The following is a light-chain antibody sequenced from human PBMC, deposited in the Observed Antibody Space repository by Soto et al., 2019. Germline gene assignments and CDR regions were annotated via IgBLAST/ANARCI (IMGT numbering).Light chain of an antibody. J-gene: IGKJ4*01. V-gene: IGKV1-39*01. CDR2: RSS. CDR3: QQNYSPPLT. CDR1: QSIAMF. Sequence: DIQMTQSPSSLSASVGDTVIITCRASQSIAMFSSWYQQKPGKAPTLLIYRSSTLQNGVPSRFSGRGSGTYFTLTISSLQLEDFATYYRQQNYSPPLTFGGGTKVEMK.